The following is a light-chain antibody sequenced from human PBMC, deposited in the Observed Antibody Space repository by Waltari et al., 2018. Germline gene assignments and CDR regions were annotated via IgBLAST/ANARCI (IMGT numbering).Light chain of an antibody. CDR3: QQYGSSPWT. J-gene: IGKJ1*01. Sequence: EIVLTQSPGTLSLSPGERATLSCRASQSVSSSYLAWYQQKPGQAPRVLIHGASHRATGIPDRFSGSGSGTDVTLTISRLEPEDFAVYYCQQYGSSPWTFGQGTKVEIK. CDR2: GAS. V-gene: IGKV3-20*01. CDR1: QSVSSSY.